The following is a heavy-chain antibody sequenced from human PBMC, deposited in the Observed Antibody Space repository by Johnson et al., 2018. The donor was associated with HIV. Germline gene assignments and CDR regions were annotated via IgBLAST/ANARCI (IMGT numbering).Heavy chain of an antibody. D-gene: IGHD6-19*01. CDR3: ARDLGWLEGTHDAFDI. CDR2: IKQDGSEK. V-gene: IGHV3-7*01. CDR1: GLTFRSYA. J-gene: IGHJ3*02. Sequence: VQLVESGGGVVQPGRSLRLSCAGSGLTFRSYAMQWVRQAPGKGLEWVANIKQDGSEKYYVDSVRGRFTISRDNAKNSLYLQMNSLKTEDSAVYYCARDLGWLEGTHDAFDIWGQGTLVTVSS.